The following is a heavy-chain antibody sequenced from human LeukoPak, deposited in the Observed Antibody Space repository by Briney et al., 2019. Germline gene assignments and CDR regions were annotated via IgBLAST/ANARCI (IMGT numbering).Heavy chain of an antibody. CDR3: ARDAMVRGGPYYGMDV. D-gene: IGHD3-10*01. Sequence: GGSLRLSCAASGFTFSSYWMSWVRQAPGKGLEWVANIKQDGSEKYYVDSVKGRFTTSRDNAKNSLYLQMNSLRAEDTAVYYCARDAMVRGGPYYGMDVWGQGTTVTVSS. J-gene: IGHJ6*02. CDR1: GFTFSSYW. V-gene: IGHV3-7*01. CDR2: IKQDGSEK.